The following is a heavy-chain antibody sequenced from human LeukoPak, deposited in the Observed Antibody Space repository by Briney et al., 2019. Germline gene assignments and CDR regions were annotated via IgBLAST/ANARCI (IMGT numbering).Heavy chain of an antibody. CDR3: AREMSMYSSSWYGSDY. CDR2: ISSDGSNK. J-gene: IGHJ4*02. V-gene: IGHV3-30-3*01. CDR1: GFTFSTYA. Sequence: GGSLRLSCAASGFTFSTYAMHWVRQAPGKGLEWVAVISSDGSNKYYADSVKGRFTISRDNSKNTLYLQMNSLRAEDTAVYYCAREMSMYSSSWYGSDYWGQGTLVTVSS. D-gene: IGHD6-13*01.